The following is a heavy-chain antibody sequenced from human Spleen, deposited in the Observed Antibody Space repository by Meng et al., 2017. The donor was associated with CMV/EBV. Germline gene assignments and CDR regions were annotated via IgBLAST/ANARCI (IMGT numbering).Heavy chain of an antibody. Sequence: GESLKISCAVSGFTFSSYEMNWVRQAPGKGLEWLSYISGSGTTIYYADSVKGQFTISRDNAKNSLYLQMNSLTAEDTALYFCARMGLLEWLLPYYLDYWGQGTLVTVSS. CDR1: GFTFSSYE. J-gene: IGHJ4*02. D-gene: IGHD3-3*01. CDR2: ISGSGTTI. CDR3: ARMGLLEWLLPYYLDY. V-gene: IGHV3-48*03.